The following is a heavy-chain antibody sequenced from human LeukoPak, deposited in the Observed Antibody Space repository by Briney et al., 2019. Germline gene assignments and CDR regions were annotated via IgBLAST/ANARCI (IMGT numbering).Heavy chain of an antibody. CDR1: GFTFSSYG. CDR2: ISYDGSNK. J-gene: IGHJ5*02. D-gene: IGHD3-22*01. Sequence: GGSLRLSCAASGFTFSSYGMHWVRQAPGKGLEWVAVISYDGSNKYYADSVKGRFTISRDNSKNTLYLQMNSLRAEDTAVYYCARVHYYDSSGTSNWFDPWGQGTLVTVSS. V-gene: IGHV3-30*03. CDR3: ARVHYYDSSGTSNWFDP.